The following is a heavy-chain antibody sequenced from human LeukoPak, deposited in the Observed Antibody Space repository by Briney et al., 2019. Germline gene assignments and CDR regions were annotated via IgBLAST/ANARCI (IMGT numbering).Heavy chain of an antibody. D-gene: IGHD3/OR15-3a*01. CDR2: IWYDGSNK. Sequence: PGGSLRLSCAASGFTFSSYGMHWVRQAPGKGLEWVAVIWYDGSNKYYADSVKGRFTISRDNSKNTLYLQMSSLRAEDTAVYHCARDKDYYFDYWGQGTLVTVSS. CDR3: ARDKDYYFDY. J-gene: IGHJ4*02. V-gene: IGHV3-33*01. CDR1: GFTFSSYG.